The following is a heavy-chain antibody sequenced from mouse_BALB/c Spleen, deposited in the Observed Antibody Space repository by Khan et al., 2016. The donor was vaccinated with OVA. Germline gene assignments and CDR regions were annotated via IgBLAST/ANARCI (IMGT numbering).Heavy chain of an antibody. CDR1: GFTFSNYA. CDR2: VSSGGSFP. Sequence: EVELVESGGGLVKPGGSLKLSCAASGFTFSNYAMSWVRQTPEKRLEWVATVSSGGSFPYSPDSVKGRFTISRDNAKNTLYLHMSSLRSEDTAMYYCARQGGIYDGPFDYWGQGTTLTVSS. V-gene: IGHV5-9-3*01. D-gene: IGHD2-3*01. J-gene: IGHJ2*01. CDR3: ARQGGIYDGPFDY.